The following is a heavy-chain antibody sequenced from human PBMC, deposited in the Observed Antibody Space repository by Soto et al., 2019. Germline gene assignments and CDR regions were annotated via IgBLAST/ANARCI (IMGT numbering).Heavy chain of an antibody. CDR2: ISASSSSI. CDR1: GFNFITFS. V-gene: IGHV3-21*01. CDR3: VRDAYNRDAFDI. J-gene: IGHJ3*02. D-gene: IGHD1-20*01. Sequence: DVQLVESGGRLVKPGGSLRLSCAASGFNFITFSMNWVRQAPGKGLEWVSSISASSSSIYYAESVKGRFTVSRDNAKNSLYLQMNSLTAEDTALYYCVRDAYNRDAFDIWGQGTTVTVSS.